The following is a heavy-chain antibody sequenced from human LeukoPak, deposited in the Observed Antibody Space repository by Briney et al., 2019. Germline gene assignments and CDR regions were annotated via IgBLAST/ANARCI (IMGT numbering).Heavy chain of an antibody. D-gene: IGHD3-22*01. CDR3: AKDQYYYDSSGYYSLQFDY. V-gene: IGHV3-30*02. CDR1: GFTFSSYG. Sequence: PGGSLRLSCAASGFTFSSYGMHWVRQAPGKGLEWVAFIRYDGSKKYYADSVKGLFTISRDNSKNTLYLQMNSLRAEDTAVYYCAKDQYYYDSSGYYSLQFDYWGQGTLVTVSS. CDR2: IRYDGSKK. J-gene: IGHJ4*02.